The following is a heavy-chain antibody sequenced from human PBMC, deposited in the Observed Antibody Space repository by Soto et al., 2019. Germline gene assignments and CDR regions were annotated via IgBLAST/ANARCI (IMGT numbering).Heavy chain of an antibody. Sequence: SETLSLTCTVSGGSISGYYWSWIRQPPGKGLEWIGNVYYSGGAKYNPSVKRRVSISVDTSKSQFSLNLSSVTAADTAVYYCTRDGDGRMTTNPYYYYGMDVWGPGITVTVSS. CDR2: VYYSGGA. D-gene: IGHD2-21*02. CDR3: TRDGDGRMTTNPYYYYGMDV. V-gene: IGHV4-59*01. CDR1: GGSISGYY. J-gene: IGHJ6*02.